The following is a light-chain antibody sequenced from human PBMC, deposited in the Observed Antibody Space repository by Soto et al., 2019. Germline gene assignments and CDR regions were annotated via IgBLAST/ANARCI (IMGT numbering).Light chain of an antibody. CDR1: EALGRNY. V-gene: IGKV3-20*01. Sequence: ETLLTQSPGPLSLSPGERATLSCRASEALGRNYLAWYQQKPGQAPRLLIHRIYIRAAGIPDRFTGSASGTDFTLTISSLQPDDFATYYCQQYNHYSGLTFGGGTKVEIK. J-gene: IGKJ4*01. CDR3: QQYNHYSGLT. CDR2: RIY.